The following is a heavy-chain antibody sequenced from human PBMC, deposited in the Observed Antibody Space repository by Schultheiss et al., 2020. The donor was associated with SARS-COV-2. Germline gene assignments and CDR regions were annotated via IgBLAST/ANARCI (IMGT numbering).Heavy chain of an antibody. CDR2: ISSSSSYI. Sequence: GESLKISCAASGFTFSSYGMNWVRQAPGKGLEWVSSISSSSSYIYYADSVKGRFTISRDNAKNSLYLQMNSLRAEDTAVYYCARAIIAVDPFDYWGQGTLVTVSS. J-gene: IGHJ4*02. CDR3: ARAIIAVDPFDY. CDR1: GFTFSSYG. D-gene: IGHD6-19*01. V-gene: IGHV3-21*01.